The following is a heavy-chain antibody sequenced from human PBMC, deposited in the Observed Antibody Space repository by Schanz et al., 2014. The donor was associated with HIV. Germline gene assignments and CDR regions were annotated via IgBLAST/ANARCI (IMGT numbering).Heavy chain of an antibody. CDR3: ARSNEDHITIFEIVVEKKGWLDA. J-gene: IGHJ5*02. CDR1: GGPFNIHY. V-gene: IGHV4-34*01. Sequence: QVQLQQWGAGLLKPSETLSLICAVYGGPFNIHYWSWLRQLPGKGLEWIGEINLDGNTNYNPSLKSRVTISIDRSKRQFSLNLNSVTAADTAVYYCARSNEDHITIFEIVVEKKGWLDAWGQGTPVTVSS. CDR2: INLDGNT. D-gene: IGHD3-3*01.